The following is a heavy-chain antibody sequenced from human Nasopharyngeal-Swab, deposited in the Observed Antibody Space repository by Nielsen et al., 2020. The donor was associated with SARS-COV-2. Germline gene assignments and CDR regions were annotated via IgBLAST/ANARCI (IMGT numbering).Heavy chain of an antibody. CDR2: INHSGSS. CDR3: ASWGSSWYGAFDY. Sequence: GSLRLSCAVYGGSFSTYYWSWIRQPPGKGLEWIGEINHSGSSNYNPSLKSRVTISVDTSKNQFSLRLSSVTAADTAVYYCASWGSSWYGAFDYWGQGTLVTVSS. V-gene: IGHV4-34*01. D-gene: IGHD6-13*01. J-gene: IGHJ4*02. CDR1: GGSFSTYY.